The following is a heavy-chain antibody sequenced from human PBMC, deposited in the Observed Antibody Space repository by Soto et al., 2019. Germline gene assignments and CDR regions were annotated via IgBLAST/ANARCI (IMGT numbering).Heavy chain of an antibody. CDR3: ARGQRRGGSSGWSL. V-gene: IGHV4-34*01. Sequence: FIGYGGPFSGYYWSWIRQTPGKGLEWIGEINHRGSTNYKPSLKSRVTISVDTSKNQFSLNLNSVTAADTAVYYCARGQRRGGSSGWSLWGQGTLVTVSS. D-gene: IGHD6-19*01. J-gene: IGHJ4*02. CDR2: INHRGST. CDR1: GGPFSGYY.